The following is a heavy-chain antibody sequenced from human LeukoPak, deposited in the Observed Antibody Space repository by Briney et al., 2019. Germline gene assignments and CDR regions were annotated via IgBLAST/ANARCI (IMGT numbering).Heavy chain of an antibody. CDR2: IYYSGST. D-gene: IGHD6-19*01. J-gene: IGHJ5*02. CDR1: GGSISSYY. Sequence: PSETLSLTCTVSGGSISSYYWSWIRQPPGKGLEWIGYIYYSGSTNYNPPLKSRVTISVDTSKNQFSLKLSSVTAADTAVYYCARSPTLAGYSSGADWFDPWGQGTLVTVSS. V-gene: IGHV4-59*01. CDR3: ARSPTLAGYSSGADWFDP.